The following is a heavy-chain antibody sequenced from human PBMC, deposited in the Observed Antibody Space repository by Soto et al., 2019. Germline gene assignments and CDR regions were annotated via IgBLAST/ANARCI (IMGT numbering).Heavy chain of an antibody. CDR3: AKENGILGANWGIFQS. CDR2: ISYDGGDK. Sequence: GGSLRLSCAASGFTFSSYTMHWVRQTPGKGLEWVAHISYDGGDKYYADSVKGRFTISRDNSKNILYLQMNSLRAEDTAVYYCAKENGILGANWGIFQSWGQGTLVTVSS. V-gene: IGHV3-30-3*01. D-gene: IGHD7-27*01. CDR1: GFTFSSYT. J-gene: IGHJ5*02.